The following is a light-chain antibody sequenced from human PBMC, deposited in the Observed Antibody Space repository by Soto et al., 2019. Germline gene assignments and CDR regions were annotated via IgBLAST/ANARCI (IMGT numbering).Light chain of an antibody. CDR1: SSDVGSYNL. J-gene: IGLJ3*02. CDR3: CSYAGSSTSM. CDR2: EGS. V-gene: IGLV2-23*01. Sequence: QSALTQPASVSGSPGQSITISCTGTSSDVGSYNLVSWYQQYPGKAPQLMIYEGSKRPSGVSIRFSGSKSGNTASLTISGLQAEDEADYYCCSYAGSSTSMFGGGTQLTVL.